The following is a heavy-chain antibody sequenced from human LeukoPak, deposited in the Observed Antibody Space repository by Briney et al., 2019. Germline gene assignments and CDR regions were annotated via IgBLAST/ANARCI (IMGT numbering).Heavy chain of an antibody. Sequence: GGSLRLSCAASGFTFSGYAMSWVRQAPGKGLEWVSAISGSGGSTYYADSVKGRFTISRDNSKNTLYLQMNSLRAEDTAVYYCAKDRDYDSSGYPNWGQGTLVTVSS. V-gene: IGHV3-23*01. CDR1: GFTFSGYA. J-gene: IGHJ4*02. D-gene: IGHD3-22*01. CDR2: ISGSGGST. CDR3: AKDRDYDSSGYPN.